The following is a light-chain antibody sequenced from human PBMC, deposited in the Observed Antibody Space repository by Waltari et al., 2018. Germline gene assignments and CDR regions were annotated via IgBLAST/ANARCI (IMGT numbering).Light chain of an antibody. CDR3: QQYGSSPLYT. CDR2: GAS. V-gene: IGKV3-20*01. CDR1: QSVSSRY. Sequence: EIVLTQSPGTLSLSPGERATLSCRASQSVSSRYLAWYQQKPGQAPRLLIYGASSRAIGIPDRFSGSGSGTDFTLTISRLEPEDFAVYSCQQYGSSPLYTFGQGTKLEFK. J-gene: IGKJ2*01.